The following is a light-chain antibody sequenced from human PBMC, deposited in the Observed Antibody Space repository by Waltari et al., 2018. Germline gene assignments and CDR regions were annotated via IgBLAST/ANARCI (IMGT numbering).Light chain of an antibody. J-gene: IGKJ4*01. Sequence: DIQMTQSPSSVSASVGDRVTITGRASQGISSLLAWYQQKPGTATKLLIYAASSLQSGVPSRFSGSGSGTDFTLTISSLQTEDFATYYCQQANSFPLTFGGGTKVEIK. CDR3: QQANSFPLT. CDR1: QGISSL. V-gene: IGKV1-12*01. CDR2: AAS.